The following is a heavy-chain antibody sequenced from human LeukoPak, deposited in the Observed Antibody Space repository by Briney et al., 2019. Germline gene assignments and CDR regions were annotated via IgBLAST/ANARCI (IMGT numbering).Heavy chain of an antibody. CDR1: GFTFSSHA. CDR3: AKGSSASCYGNLGH. D-gene: IGHD2-2*01. CDR2: ICGSDANT. V-gene: IGHV3-23*01. Sequence: GGSLRLSCAASGFTFSSHAMNWVRQTPGKGLDSLSSICGSDANTYYADSVKGRFTISRDNSKNTLYLQMNSLRAEDTAVYHCAKGSSASCYGNLGHWGQGTLVTVSS. J-gene: IGHJ5*02.